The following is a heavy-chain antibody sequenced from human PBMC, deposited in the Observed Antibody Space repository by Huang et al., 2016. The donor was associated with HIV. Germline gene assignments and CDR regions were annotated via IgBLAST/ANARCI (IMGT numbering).Heavy chain of an antibody. D-gene: IGHD6-19*01. J-gene: IGHJ4*02. CDR2: INSEWSST. CDR1: GFTFSSYW. CDR3: ARDSQQWLVEDY. Sequence: EVQLVESGGGLVQPGGSLRLSCAASGFTFSSYWMHWVRQAPGKGVVLVERINSEWSSTSYADSGKGRITISRENAKNTLYLQMNSLRAEDTAVYYCARDSQQWLVEDYWGQGTLVTVSS. V-gene: IGHV3-74*01.